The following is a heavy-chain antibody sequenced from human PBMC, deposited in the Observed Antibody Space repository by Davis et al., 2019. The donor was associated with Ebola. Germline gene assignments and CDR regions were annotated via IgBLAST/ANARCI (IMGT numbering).Heavy chain of an antibody. Sequence: GGSLRLSCAASGFRFKDYGMSWVRQAPGEGLEWVSGVIGSGTDTYYAESVKGRFSISRDNSKNTLYLQMNSLRDEDTDIYYCVKRTSGSSGWDYWGQGTLVTVSS. D-gene: IGHD6-6*01. CDR3: VKRTSGSSGWDY. V-gene: IGHV3-23*01. J-gene: IGHJ4*02. CDR2: VIGSGTDT. CDR1: GFRFKDYG.